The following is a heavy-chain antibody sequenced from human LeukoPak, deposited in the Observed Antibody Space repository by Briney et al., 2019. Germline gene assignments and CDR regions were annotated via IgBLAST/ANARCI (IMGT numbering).Heavy chain of an antibody. CDR1: GDTFTGYY. CDR3: ARDLRNWSYYYYGMDV. Sequence: ASVKVSCKASGDTFTGYYMHWVRQAPGQGLEWMGWINPNSGGTNYAQKFQGRVTMTRDTSISTAYMELSRLRSDDTAVYYCARDLRNWSYYYYGMDVWGQGTTVTVSS. CDR2: INPNSGGT. D-gene: IGHD1-1*01. J-gene: IGHJ6*02. V-gene: IGHV1-2*02.